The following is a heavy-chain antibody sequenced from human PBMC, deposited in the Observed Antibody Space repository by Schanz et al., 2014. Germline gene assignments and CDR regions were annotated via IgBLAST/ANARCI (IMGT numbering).Heavy chain of an antibody. Sequence: EVQLVESGGGVVRPGGSLRLSCAASGFTFSDSWMHWVRQAPGKGLEWVSIIYTDGSTYYADSVRDRFTISRDNSKNMLYLQINNLRAEDTAVYYCAKDHAGSDILTALGNWGQGTLVTVSS. V-gene: IGHV3-66*01. CDR3: AKDHAGSDILTALGN. J-gene: IGHJ4*02. D-gene: IGHD3-9*01. CDR2: IYTDGST. CDR1: GFTFSDSW.